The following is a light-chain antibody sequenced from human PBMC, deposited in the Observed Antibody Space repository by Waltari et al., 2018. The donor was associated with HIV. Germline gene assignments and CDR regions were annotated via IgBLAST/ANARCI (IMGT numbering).Light chain of an antibody. CDR3: QQYNNYPYT. Sequence: DIQMTQSPSTLSASVGDRVTITCRASQSVSVWLAWYQQKPGKAPKLLIYKASSLQSGVSSTFSGSGSGTEFTLTISSLQPDDFATYYCQQYNNYPYTFGQGTKLEIK. CDR1: QSVSVW. J-gene: IGKJ2*01. V-gene: IGKV1-5*03. CDR2: KAS.